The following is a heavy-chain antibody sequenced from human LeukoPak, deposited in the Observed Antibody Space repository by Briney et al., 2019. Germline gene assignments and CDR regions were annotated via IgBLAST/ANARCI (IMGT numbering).Heavy chain of an antibody. CDR3: ARRRTRSNAFDI. V-gene: IGHV5-51*01. D-gene: IGHD3/OR15-3a*01. Sequence: GESLKISCKGLGYSFSSYWNAWVRQRPGKGLEWMGIIYPGGSETRYDPSFQGQVTISADSSTSTAYLQWSSLEASDTAMYYCARRRTRSNAFDIWGQGTMVTVSS. CDR1: GYSFSSYW. J-gene: IGHJ3*02. CDR2: IYPGGSET.